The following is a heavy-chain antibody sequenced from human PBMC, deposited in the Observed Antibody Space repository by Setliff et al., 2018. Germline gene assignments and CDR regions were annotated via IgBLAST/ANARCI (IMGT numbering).Heavy chain of an antibody. D-gene: IGHD4-17*01. CDR2: LYTSGST. V-gene: IGHV4-4*08. CDR1: GASISSHA. J-gene: IGHJ4*02. CDR3: TRGPNLYGDLDS. Sequence: SETLSLTCNVSGASISSHAWSWIRQPPGKRLEYIGYLYTSGSTNYNPSLKSRVTMSVDTSKNQLSLKLSSVTAADTAVYYCTRGPNLYGDLDSWGLGTLVTVSS.